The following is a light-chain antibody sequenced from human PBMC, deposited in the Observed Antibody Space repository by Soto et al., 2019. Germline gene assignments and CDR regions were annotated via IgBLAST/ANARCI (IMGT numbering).Light chain of an antibody. V-gene: IGLV1-51*01. CDR1: TADIGSNS. Sequence: QSVLTQPPSASGTPGQKVTISCSGATADIGSNSVSWYQQLPGTAPKLLIYDDNKRPSGIPDRFSGSKSGTSATLGITGFQTGDEADYYCGSWDSSLSAYVFXTGTKVTVL. J-gene: IGLJ1*01. CDR2: DDN. CDR3: GSWDSSLSAYV.